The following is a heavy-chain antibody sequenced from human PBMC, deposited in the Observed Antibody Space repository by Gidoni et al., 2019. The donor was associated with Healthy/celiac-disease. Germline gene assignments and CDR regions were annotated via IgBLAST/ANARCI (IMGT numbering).Heavy chain of an antibody. CDR3: AKVEAYYDFWSGYSRENYFDY. Sequence: EVQLLESGGGLVQPGGSLRLSCAASGFTFRSYALSWVRQAPGKGLEWVSAISGSGGSTYYADSVKGRFTISRDNSKNTLYLQMNSLRAEDTAVYYCAKVEAYYDFWSGYSRENYFDYWGQGTLVTVSS. CDR2: ISGSGGST. V-gene: IGHV3-23*01. J-gene: IGHJ4*02. CDR1: GFTFRSYA. D-gene: IGHD3-3*01.